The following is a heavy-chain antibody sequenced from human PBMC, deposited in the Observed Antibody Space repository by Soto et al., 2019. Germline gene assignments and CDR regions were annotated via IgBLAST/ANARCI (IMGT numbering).Heavy chain of an antibody. CDR3: ARDPDYGDYPRWFDP. J-gene: IGHJ5*02. CDR1: GCTFSSYA. V-gene: IGHV1-69*13. Sequence: SVKVSCKASGCTFSSYAISWVRQAPGQGLEWMGGIIPIFGTANYAQKFQGRVTITADESTSTAYMELSSLRSEDTAVYFCARDPDYGDYPRWFDPWGQGTLVTVSS. D-gene: IGHD4-17*01. CDR2: IIPIFGTA.